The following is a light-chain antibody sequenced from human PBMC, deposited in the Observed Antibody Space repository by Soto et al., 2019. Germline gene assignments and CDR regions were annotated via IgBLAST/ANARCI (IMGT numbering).Light chain of an antibody. Sequence: EIVLTQSPGTLSLSPGERATLSCRASQSVSSSYLAWYQHKPGQAPRLLIYGASSRATSIPDRFSGSGSGTDFTLIISRLEPEDFAVYYCQQYGSSPRITFGQGTRLEIK. CDR2: GAS. J-gene: IGKJ5*01. V-gene: IGKV3-20*01. CDR1: QSVSSSY. CDR3: QQYGSSPRIT.